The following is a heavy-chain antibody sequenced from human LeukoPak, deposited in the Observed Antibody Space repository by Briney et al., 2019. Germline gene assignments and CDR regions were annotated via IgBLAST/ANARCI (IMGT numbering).Heavy chain of an antibody. CDR3: ARDPVGIQLWPSDYYYGMDV. J-gene: IGHJ6*02. CDR2: ISYDGSNK. V-gene: IGHV3-30-3*01. CDR1: GFTFSSYA. Sequence: PGGSLRLSCAASGFTFSSYAMHWVRQAPGKGLEWVAVISYDGSNKYYADSVKGRFTISRDNSKNTLYLQMNSLRAEDTAVYYCARDPVGIQLWPSDYYYGMDVWGQGTTVTVSS. D-gene: IGHD5-18*01.